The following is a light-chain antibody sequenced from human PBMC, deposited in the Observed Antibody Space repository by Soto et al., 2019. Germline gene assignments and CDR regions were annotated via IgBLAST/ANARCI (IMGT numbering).Light chain of an antibody. CDR2: GAY. V-gene: IGKV3-20*01. Sequence: EIVLTQSPGTLSLSPGERATLSCRASQSVSSSYLAWYQQKPGQAPRLLIYGAYSMATGIPDWFSGSGSGTDFTLTISRLEPEDFAVYYCHQYGSSPYTFGQGTKLEIK. J-gene: IGKJ2*01. CDR3: HQYGSSPYT. CDR1: QSVSSSY.